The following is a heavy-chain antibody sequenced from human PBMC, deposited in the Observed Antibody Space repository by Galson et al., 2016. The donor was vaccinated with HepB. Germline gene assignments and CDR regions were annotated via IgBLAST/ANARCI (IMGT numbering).Heavy chain of an antibody. Sequence: SLRLSCAASGFTLSSYNMNWVRQAPGKGLEWVALISDDGRKKYYADSVKGRFTISRDNSKNTLYVQMNSLRAEDTAAYYCAREGEYCGGDCYSGYFQYWGQGTLVTVSS. J-gene: IGHJ1*01. CDR3: AREGEYCGGDCYSGYFQY. CDR1: GFTLSSYN. D-gene: IGHD2-21*01. CDR2: ISDDGRKK. V-gene: IGHV3-30*03.